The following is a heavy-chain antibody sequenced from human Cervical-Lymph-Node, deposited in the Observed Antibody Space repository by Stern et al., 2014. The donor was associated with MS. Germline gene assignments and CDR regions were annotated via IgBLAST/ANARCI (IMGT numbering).Heavy chain of an antibody. CDR3: ARDLYGPRSRYYYAMDV. D-gene: IGHD3-10*01. J-gene: IGHJ6*02. CDR1: GFSFSDYY. CDR2: ISRTGSTI. V-gene: IGHV3-11*01. Sequence: VQLVESGGGLVKPGGSLRLSCAASGFSFSDYYMNWIRQAPGKGLEWVSYISRTGSTIYYVDSVKGRFTISRDNAKNSLYLQMNSLRAEDTAVYYCARDLYGPRSRYYYAMDVWGPGITVSVSS.